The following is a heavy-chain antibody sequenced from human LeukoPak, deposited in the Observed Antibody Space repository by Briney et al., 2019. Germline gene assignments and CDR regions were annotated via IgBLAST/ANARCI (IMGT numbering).Heavy chain of an antibody. V-gene: IGHV4-59*01. D-gene: IGHD2-15*01. J-gene: IGHJ5*02. CDR3: SRGDWDSAGSGLNWFDP. CDR1: GGSISSYY. CDR2: IYYSGST. Sequence: SETLSLTCTVSGGSISSYYWNWIRQPPGKGLEWIGNIYYSGSTNYNPSLKSRVTISVDTSKNRFSLKLSSVGDLTNSTYFCSRGDWDSAGSGLNWFDPWGQGTLVTVSS.